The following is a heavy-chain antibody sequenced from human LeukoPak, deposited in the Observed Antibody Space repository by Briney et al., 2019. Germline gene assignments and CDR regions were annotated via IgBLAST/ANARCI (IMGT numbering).Heavy chain of an antibody. CDR2: LYSDGTT. D-gene: IGHD4-17*01. CDR3: ARGLNTVTQIMTY. Sequence: GGSLRLSCAASGFPVSSNFMSWVRQAPGKGLEWVSILYSDGTTYYADSVKGRFSISTANSKNTLYLPMNTLRTEDTPIYYCARGLNTVTQIMTYRGQGTLVTVSS. V-gene: IGHV3-66*02. CDR1: GFPVSSNF. J-gene: IGHJ4*02.